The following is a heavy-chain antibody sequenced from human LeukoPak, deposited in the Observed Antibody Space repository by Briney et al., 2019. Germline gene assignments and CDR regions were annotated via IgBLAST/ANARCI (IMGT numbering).Heavy chain of an antibody. D-gene: IGHD1-1*01. Sequence: SVKVSCKASGGTFSSYAISWVRQAPGQGLAWMGRIIPILGIANYAQKFQGRVTITADKSTSTAYTELSSLRSEDTAVYYCAIFGGTTSYYFDYWGQGTLVTVSS. CDR1: GGTFSSYA. V-gene: IGHV1-69*04. CDR2: IIPILGIA. J-gene: IGHJ4*02. CDR3: AIFGGTTSYYFDY.